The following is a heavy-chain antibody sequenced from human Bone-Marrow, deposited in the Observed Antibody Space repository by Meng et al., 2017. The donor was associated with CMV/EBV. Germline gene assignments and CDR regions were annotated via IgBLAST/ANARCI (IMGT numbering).Heavy chain of an antibody. V-gene: IGHV1-8*01. D-gene: IGHD4-23*01. CDR3: ARNGAYGGNDAFDI. CDR2: MNPNSGNT. Sequence: ASVKVSCKASGYTFTSYDIYWVRQATGQGLEWMGWMNPNSGNTGYAQKFQGRVTMTRNTSISTAYMELSSLRSEDTAVYYCARNGAYGGNDAFDIWGQGTMVTVSS. J-gene: IGHJ3*02. CDR1: GYTFTSYD.